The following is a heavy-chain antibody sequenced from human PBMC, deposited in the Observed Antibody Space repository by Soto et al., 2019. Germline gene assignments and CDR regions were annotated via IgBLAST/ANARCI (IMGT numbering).Heavy chain of an antibody. D-gene: IGHD6-6*01. CDR2: IYHSGST. V-gene: IGHV4-30-2*01. CDR1: VGSLGGYS. J-gene: IGHJ4*02. CDR3: ARAYSSSLGYFDY. Sequence: TVSLTCTVSVGSLGGYSWSWIRQPPGKGLEWIGYIYHSGSTYYNPSLKSRVTISVDRSKNQFSLKLSSVTAADTAVYYCARAYSSSLGYFDYWGQGTLVTVSS.